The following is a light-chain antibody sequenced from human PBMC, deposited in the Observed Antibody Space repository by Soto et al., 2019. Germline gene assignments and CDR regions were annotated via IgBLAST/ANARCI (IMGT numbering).Light chain of an antibody. V-gene: IGKV3-11*01. Sequence: VLTQSPAIRSVSPGERATLSCRASQSVSTYLAWYQQKPGQAPRLLIYDASNRATGIPARFSGSGSATDFTLTISSLEPEDFAVYYCQQRSSWITFGQGTRLEIK. CDR1: QSVSTY. CDR2: DAS. CDR3: QQRSSWIT. J-gene: IGKJ5*01.